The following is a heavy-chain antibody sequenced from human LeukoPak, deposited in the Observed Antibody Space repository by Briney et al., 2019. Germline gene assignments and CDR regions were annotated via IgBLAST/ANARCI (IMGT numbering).Heavy chain of an antibody. CDR3: ARGLRDSSRREYFQH. Sequence: ASVKVSCKASGYTFTSYDISWVRQATGQGLEWMGWMNPNSGNTGYAQTFQGRVTMTRNTSISTAYMELSSLRSEDTAVYYCARGLRDSSRREYFQHWGQGTLVTVSS. J-gene: IGHJ1*01. V-gene: IGHV1-8*01. CDR1: GYTFTSYD. CDR2: MNPNSGNT. D-gene: IGHD6-13*01.